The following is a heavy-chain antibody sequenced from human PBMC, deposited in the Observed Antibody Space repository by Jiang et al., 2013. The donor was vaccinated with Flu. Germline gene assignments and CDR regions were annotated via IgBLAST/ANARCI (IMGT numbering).Heavy chain of an antibody. V-gene: IGHV3-23*01. J-gene: IGHJ4*02. CDR2: ITGSGGST. CDR3: AKGITGTFPFDY. D-gene: IGHD1-20*01. CDR1: GLTFRNYA. Sequence: GLVQPERSLRLSCAASGLTFRNYAMTWVRQAPGKGLEWVSVITGSGGSTYYADSVKGRFTISRDNSKNTLYLQMNSLRAEDTAVYYCAKGITGTFPFDYWGQGTLVTVSS.